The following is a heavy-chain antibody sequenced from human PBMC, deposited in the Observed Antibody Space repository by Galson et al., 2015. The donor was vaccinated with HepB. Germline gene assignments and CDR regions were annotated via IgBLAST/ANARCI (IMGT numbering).Heavy chain of an antibody. CDR2: ISSSSSYT. J-gene: IGHJ3*02. D-gene: IGHD3-3*01. CDR1: GFTFSDYY. Sequence: SLRLSCAASGFTFSDYYMSWIRQAPGKRLEWVSYISSSSSYTNYADSVKGRFTISRDSAKNSLYLQMNSLRAEDTAVYYCARDRGEYYDFWSGLAFDIWGQGTMVTVSS. V-gene: IGHV3-11*06. CDR3: ARDRGEYYDFWSGLAFDI.